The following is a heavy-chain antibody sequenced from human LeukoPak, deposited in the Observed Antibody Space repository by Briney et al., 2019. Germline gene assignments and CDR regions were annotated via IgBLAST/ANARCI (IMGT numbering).Heavy chain of an antibody. J-gene: IGHJ3*02. CDR1: GFTFSNYW. V-gene: IGHV3-74*01. Sequence: PGGSLRLSCAASGFTFSNYWMHWFRQAPGKGLVWVSRIKSDGSSTSYADSVKGRFTISRDNAKNTLYLQMNSLRAEDTAVYYCARDPWQFAHDAFDIWGRGTMVTVSS. CDR3: ARDPWQFAHDAFDI. CDR2: IKSDGSST. D-gene: IGHD3-10*01.